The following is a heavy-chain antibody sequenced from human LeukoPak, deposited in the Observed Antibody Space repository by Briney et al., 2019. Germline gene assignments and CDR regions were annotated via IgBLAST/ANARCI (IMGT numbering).Heavy chain of an antibody. J-gene: IGHJ4*02. CDR3: ARVQQLVAYFDY. CDR1: GYPISSGYY. D-gene: IGHD6-6*01. CDR2: IYHRGST. V-gene: IGHV4-38-2*02. Sequence: SETLSLTCTVSGYPISSGYYWGWIRQPPGKGLEWIGGIYHRGSTYYNPSLKSRVTISVDRSKNQFSLKLSSVTAADTAVYYCARVQQLVAYFDYWGQGTLVTVSS.